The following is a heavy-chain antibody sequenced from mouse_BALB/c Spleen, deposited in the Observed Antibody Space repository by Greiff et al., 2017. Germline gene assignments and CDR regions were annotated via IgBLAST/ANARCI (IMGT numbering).Heavy chain of an antibody. V-gene: IGHV2-6-7*01. CDR1: GFSLTGYG. Sequence: QVQLKESGPGLVAPSQSLSITCTVSGFSLTGYGVNWVRQPPGKGLEWLGMIWGDGSTDYNSALKSRLSISKDNSKSQVFLKMNSLQTDDTARYYCAREGAPYAMDDWGQGTSVTVSS. CDR2: IWGDGST. CDR3: AREGAPYAMDD. J-gene: IGHJ4*01.